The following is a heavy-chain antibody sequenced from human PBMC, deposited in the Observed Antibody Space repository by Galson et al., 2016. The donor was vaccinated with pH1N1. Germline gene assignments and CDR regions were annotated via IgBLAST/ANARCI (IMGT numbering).Heavy chain of an antibody. CDR2: IKEDGSQK. V-gene: IGHV3-7*04. CDR1: GFTFSNYW. CDR3: ARKGLPDS. Sequence: SLRLSCAASGFTFSNYWMSWVRQAPGKGLEWVANIKEDGSQKYYVDSVKGRFTISRDNAKNSLNLQMNSLRAEDTAVYYCARKGLPDSWGQGTLVTASS. J-gene: IGHJ5*01.